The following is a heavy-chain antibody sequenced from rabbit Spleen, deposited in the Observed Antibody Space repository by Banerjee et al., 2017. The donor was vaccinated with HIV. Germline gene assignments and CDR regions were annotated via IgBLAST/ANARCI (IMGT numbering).Heavy chain of an antibody. CDR3: ARDAGSYDYIDVYFNL. CDR2: INAVTGKA. CDR1: GFSFSNKAV. Sequence: QERLVESGGGLVKPEGSLKLSCTASGFSFSNKAVMCWVRQAPGKGLEWIACINAVTGKAVYASWAKGRSTFSKTSSTTVTLQMTSLTAADTATYFCARDAGSYDYIDVYFNLWGQGTLVTVS. D-gene: IGHD8-1*01. V-gene: IGHV1S45*01. J-gene: IGHJ4*01.